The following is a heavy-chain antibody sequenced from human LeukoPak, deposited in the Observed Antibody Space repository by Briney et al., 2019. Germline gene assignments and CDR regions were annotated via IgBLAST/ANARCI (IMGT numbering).Heavy chain of an antibody. CDR3: ARGPPKWY. D-gene: IGHD1-26*01. J-gene: IGHJ4*02. CDR2: INHSGST. V-gene: IGHV4-34*01. Sequence: PSETLSLTCAVYGGSFSGYYWSWIRQPSGKGLEWIGEINHSGSTNYNPSLKSRVTISVDTSKNQFSLKLSSVTAADTAVYYCARGPPKWYWGQGTLVTVSS. CDR1: GGSFSGYY.